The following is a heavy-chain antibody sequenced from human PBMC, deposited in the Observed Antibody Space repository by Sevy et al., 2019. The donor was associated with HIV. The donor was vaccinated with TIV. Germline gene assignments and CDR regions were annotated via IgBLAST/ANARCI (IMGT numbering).Heavy chain of an antibody. J-gene: IGHJ4*02. Sequence: SETLSLTCTVSGGSISNSFWTWIRQPAGKGLEWIGRIYSSGSTNYNPSLKSRVTMSVDTSKNQISLKLRSMTAADTAVYYCAYYNSGSLILWGQGTLVTVSS. V-gene: IGHV4-4*07. CDR3: AYYNSGSLIL. D-gene: IGHD3-10*01. CDR2: IYSSGST. CDR1: GGSISNSF.